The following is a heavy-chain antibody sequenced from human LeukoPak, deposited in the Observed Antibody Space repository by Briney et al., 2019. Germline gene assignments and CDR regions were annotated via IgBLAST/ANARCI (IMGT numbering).Heavy chain of an antibody. D-gene: IGHD1-20*01. Sequence: GGSLRLSCAASGFTFSSYDMTWVRQAPGKGLEWVSYISSSSSTIYYADSVKGRFTISRDNAKNSLYLQMNSLRAEDTAVYYCASRGGITGTFLGAFDIWGQGTMVTVSS. CDR1: GFTFSSYD. V-gene: IGHV3-48*01. CDR2: ISSSSSTI. CDR3: ASRGGITGTFLGAFDI. J-gene: IGHJ3*02.